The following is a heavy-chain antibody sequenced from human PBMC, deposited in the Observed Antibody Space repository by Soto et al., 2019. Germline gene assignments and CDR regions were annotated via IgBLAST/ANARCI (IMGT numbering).Heavy chain of an antibody. CDR2: ISYDGSNK. V-gene: IGHV3-30-3*01. Sequence: GESLKISCAASGFTFSSYAMHWVRQAPGKGLEWVAVISYDGSNKYYADSVKGRFTISRDNSKNTLYLQMNSLRAEDTAVYYCARVRRGYSYGTPYFDYWGQGTLVTVSS. CDR3: ARVRRGYSYGTPYFDY. J-gene: IGHJ4*02. D-gene: IGHD5-18*01. CDR1: GFTFSSYA.